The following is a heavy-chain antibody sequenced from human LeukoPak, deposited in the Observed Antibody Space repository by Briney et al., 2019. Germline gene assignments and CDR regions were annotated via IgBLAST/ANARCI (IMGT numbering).Heavy chain of an antibody. V-gene: IGHV3-7*01. J-gene: IGHJ4*02. Sequence: PGGSRRLSCAASGFTFSTYWMIWVRQAPGKGLEWVANIKEDGSEKYYVDSVKGRFTISRDNAKNSLYLQMNSLRVEDTAVYYCARAPYGENYWGQGTLVTVSS. CDR2: IKEDGSEK. CDR1: GFTFSTYW. D-gene: IGHD4-17*01. CDR3: ARAPYGENY.